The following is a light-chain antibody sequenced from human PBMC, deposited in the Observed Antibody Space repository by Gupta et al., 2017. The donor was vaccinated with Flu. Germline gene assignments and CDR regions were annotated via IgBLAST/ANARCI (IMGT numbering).Light chain of an antibody. CDR2: DVT. CDR1: SSDVGAYNY. CDR3: CSFGAASF. Sequence: QSALTQPRSVSVSPGQSVAISCTGTSSDVGAYNYVSWYQQHPGKAPKLIIYDVTKRPSGVPDRFTGSKSGNTASLTISGLQPEDEADYHCCSFGAASFFGGGTKLTVL. J-gene: IGLJ2*01. V-gene: IGLV2-11*01.